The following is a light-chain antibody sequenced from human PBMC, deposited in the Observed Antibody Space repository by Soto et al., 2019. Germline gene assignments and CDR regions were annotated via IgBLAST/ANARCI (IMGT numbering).Light chain of an antibody. CDR3: QHTFNSPPWT. Sequence: IHMTQSPSSLCASFGDTVTITFRASQNIDMYLNWYQQKPGKAPRVLISGASNLQSGVPSRFSGSGSGTDFTLTISSLQSEDFASYFCQHTFNSPPWTFGQGTKVDI. CDR2: GAS. V-gene: IGKV1-39*01. CDR1: QNIDMY. J-gene: IGKJ1*01.